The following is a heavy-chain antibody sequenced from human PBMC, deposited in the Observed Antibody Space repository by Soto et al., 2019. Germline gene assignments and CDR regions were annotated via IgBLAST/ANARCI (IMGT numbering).Heavy chain of an antibody. V-gene: IGHV1-18*01. CDR1: GYTFTSYG. D-gene: IGHD3-10*01. J-gene: IGHJ6*03. Sequence: QVQLVQSGAEVKKPGASVKVSCKASGYTFTSYGISWVRQAPGHGLEWMGWISAYNGNTNSAQKLQGRGTMTTDPATSTAYMELRSLRADDTAVYYCARDRGRGVRSAGDYYRDVWGKGTTVTVSS. CDR3: ARDRGRGVRSAGDYYRDV. CDR2: ISAYNGNT.